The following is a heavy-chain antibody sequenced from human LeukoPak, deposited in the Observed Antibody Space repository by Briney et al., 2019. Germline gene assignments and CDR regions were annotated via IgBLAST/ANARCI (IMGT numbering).Heavy chain of an antibody. J-gene: IGHJ3*02. V-gene: IGHV5-51*01. Sequence: GESLKISCKGSGYSFTSYWIGWVRQMPGKGLEWMGIIYPGDSDTRYSPSFQGQVTILADKSISTAYLQWSSLKASDTAMYYCATAILRRCSSTSCYKRDDAFDIWGQGTMVTVSS. D-gene: IGHD2-2*02. CDR2: IYPGDSDT. CDR1: GYSFTSYW. CDR3: ATAILRRCSSTSCYKRDDAFDI.